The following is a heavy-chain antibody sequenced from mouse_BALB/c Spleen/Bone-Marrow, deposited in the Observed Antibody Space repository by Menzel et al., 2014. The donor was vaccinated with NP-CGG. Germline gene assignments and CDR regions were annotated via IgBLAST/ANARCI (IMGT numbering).Heavy chain of an antibody. CDR1: GFTFSDYY. Sequence: GKLVESGGGLVKPGGSLKLSCAASGFTFSDYYMYWVRQTPEKRLEWVATISDGGSYTYYPDSVKGRFTISRDNAKNNLYLQMSSLKSEDTAMYYCGRAWFAYWGQGTLVTVSA. CDR3: GRAWFAY. V-gene: IGHV5-4*02. CDR2: ISDGGSYT. J-gene: IGHJ3*01. D-gene: IGHD3-3*01.